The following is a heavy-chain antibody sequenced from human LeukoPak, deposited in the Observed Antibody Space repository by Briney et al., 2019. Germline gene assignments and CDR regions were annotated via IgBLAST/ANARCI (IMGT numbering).Heavy chain of an antibody. J-gene: IGHJ4*02. Sequence: SETVSLTCTVSGGSISNYYWSWIRQPPGKGLEWIGYIYYSGSTNYNPSLKSRVTISVDTSKNQFSLKLTSVTAADTAVYYCSSGSYLDYWGRRTLVIVFS. CDR3: SSGSYLDY. V-gene: IGHV4-59*01. CDR1: GGSISNYY. CDR2: IYYSGST. D-gene: IGHD1-26*01.